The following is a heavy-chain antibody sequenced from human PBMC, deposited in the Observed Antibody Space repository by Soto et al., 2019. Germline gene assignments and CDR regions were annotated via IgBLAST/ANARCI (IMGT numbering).Heavy chain of an antibody. Sequence: QVQLQESGPGLVKPSQTLSLTCTVSGGSISSGDYYWSWIRQPPGKGLEWIGYIYYSGSTYYNPSLKSRVTISVDTSKIQFSLKLSSVTAADTAVYYCARARGAGNSLFDYWGQGTLVTVSS. CDR3: ARARGAGNSLFDY. D-gene: IGHD6-13*01. V-gene: IGHV4-30-4*01. CDR2: IYYSGST. CDR1: GGSISSGDYY. J-gene: IGHJ4*02.